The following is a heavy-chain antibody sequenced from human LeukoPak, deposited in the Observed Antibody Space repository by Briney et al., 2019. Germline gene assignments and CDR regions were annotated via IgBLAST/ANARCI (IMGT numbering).Heavy chain of an antibody. Sequence: QSGGSLRLSCAASGFTFTKYAMSWVRQAPGKGLEWVSAISGSGGSTYYADSVKGRFTISRDNSKNTLYLQMNSLRAEDTAVYYCARDLGDQTIDYWGQGTLVTVSS. V-gene: IGHV3-23*01. J-gene: IGHJ4*02. CDR1: GFTFTKYA. CDR3: ARDLGDQTIDY. D-gene: IGHD3-10*01. CDR2: ISGSGGST.